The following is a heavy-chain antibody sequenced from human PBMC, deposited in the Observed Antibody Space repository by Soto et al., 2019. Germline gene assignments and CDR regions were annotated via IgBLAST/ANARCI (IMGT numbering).Heavy chain of an antibody. CDR2: IYPGDSDT. CDR1: GYRFTNYW. V-gene: IGHV5-51*01. CDR3: ARHRPPYYYDNSGHWDAFDI. Sequence: LGESLKISCKGSGYRFTNYWIGWVRQMPGKGLEWMGIIYPGDSDTRYSPSFQGQVTISADKSISTAYLQWSSLKASDTAMYYCARHRPPYYYDNSGHWDAFDIWGQGTMVTVSS. J-gene: IGHJ3*02. D-gene: IGHD3-22*01.